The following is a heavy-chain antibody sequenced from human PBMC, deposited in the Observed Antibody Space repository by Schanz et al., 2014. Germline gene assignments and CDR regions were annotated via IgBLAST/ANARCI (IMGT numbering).Heavy chain of an antibody. V-gene: IGHV3-30*04. CDR2: TSYDGSQK. CDR3: ARDDKRYFDWLSTFDL. D-gene: IGHD3-9*01. Sequence: QVQLVEPGGGVVQPGGSLRLSCESSGFTFNGHAMHWVRQAPGKGLEWVAVTSYDGSQKYYTDSVKGRFTVSRDNSKNTLYLQLNSLRAEDTAVYYCARDDKRYFDWLSTFDLWGQGTMVAVSS. CDR1: GFTFNGHA. J-gene: IGHJ3*01.